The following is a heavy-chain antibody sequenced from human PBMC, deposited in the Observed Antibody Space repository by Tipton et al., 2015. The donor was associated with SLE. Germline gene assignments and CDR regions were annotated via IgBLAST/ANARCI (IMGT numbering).Heavy chain of an antibody. CDR1: GGSISSSSYY. D-gene: IGHD6-13*01. V-gene: IGHV4-39*07. CDR2: IYYSGST. Sequence: TLSLTCTVSGGSISSSSYYWGWIRQPPGKGLEWIGSIYYSGSTYYNPSLKSRVTISVDTSKNQFSLKLSSVTAADTAVYYCARMGRYSSSWYGDYWGQGTLVTVSS. CDR3: ARMGRYSSSWYGDY. J-gene: IGHJ4*02.